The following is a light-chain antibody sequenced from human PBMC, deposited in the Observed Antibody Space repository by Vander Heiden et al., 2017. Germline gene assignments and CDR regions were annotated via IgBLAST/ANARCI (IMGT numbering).Light chain of an antibody. J-gene: IGLJ2*01. V-gene: IGLV3-1*01. CDR1: KLGDKY. CDR2: QDS. CDR3: QAWDSSTVV. Sequence: SSELTQPPSVSVSPGQTASLTCSGDKLGDKYACWYQQKPGQALVLVIYQDSKRPSGSPERFSGSNSGNTATLTISGTQAMDEADYYCQAWDSSTVVFGGGTKLTVL.